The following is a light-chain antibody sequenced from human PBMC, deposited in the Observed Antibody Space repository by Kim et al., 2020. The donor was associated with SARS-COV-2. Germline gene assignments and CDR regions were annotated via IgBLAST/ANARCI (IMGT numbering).Light chain of an antibody. Sequence: GQSLTISCTGTSSDVGSYNLVSWYQQHPGKAPKVMIYEVTKRPSEVSNRFSGSKSGNTASLTISGLQAEDEADYYCCSYVGSTTFIFGTGTKVTVL. CDR3: CSYVGSTTFI. V-gene: IGLV2-23*02. J-gene: IGLJ1*01. CDR2: EVT. CDR1: SSDVGSYNL.